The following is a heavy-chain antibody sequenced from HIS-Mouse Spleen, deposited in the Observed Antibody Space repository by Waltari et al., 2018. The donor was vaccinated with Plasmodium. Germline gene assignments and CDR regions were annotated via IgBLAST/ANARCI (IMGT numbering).Heavy chain of an antibody. J-gene: IGHJ2*01. CDR2: IKQDGSEK. D-gene: IGHD5-12*01. CDR3: ARDRRGYWYFDL. CDR1: GLTFSHYW. Sequence: EVQLVESGGGLVQPGGCLRLSCAAPGLTFSHYWMSWVSQAPGKGLEWVANIKQDGSEKYYVDSVKGRFTISRDNAKNSLYLQMNSLRAEDTAVYYCARDRRGYWYFDLWGRGTLVTVSS. V-gene: IGHV3-7*01.